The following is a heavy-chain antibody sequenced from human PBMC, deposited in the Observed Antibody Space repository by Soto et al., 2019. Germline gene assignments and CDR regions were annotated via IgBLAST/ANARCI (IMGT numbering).Heavy chain of an antibody. V-gene: IGHV4-39*01. D-gene: IGHD6-19*01. CDR3: ATSSAHSSGSSLPFDY. CDR1: GGSISSSSYY. Sequence: SETLSLTCTVSGGSISSSSYYWGWIRQPPGKGLEWIGSIYYSGSTYYNPSLKSRVTISVDTSKNQFSLKLSSVTAADTAVYYCATSSAHSSGSSLPFDYWGQGTLVTVSS. J-gene: IGHJ4*02. CDR2: IYYSGST.